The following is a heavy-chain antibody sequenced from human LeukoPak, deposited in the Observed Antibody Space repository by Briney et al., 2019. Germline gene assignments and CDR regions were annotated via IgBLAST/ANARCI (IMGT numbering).Heavy chain of an antibody. V-gene: IGHV4-34*01. CDR1: GGSFSGYY. D-gene: IGHD6-13*01. CDR2: INHNGST. CDR3: ARKPGYSSSWLNWFDP. Sequence: SETLSLTCAVYGGSFSGYYWSWIRQPPGKGLEWIGEINHNGSTNYNPSLKSRVTISVDTSKNQFSLKLSSVTAADTAVYYCARKPGYSSSWLNWFDPWGQGTLVTVSS. J-gene: IGHJ5*02.